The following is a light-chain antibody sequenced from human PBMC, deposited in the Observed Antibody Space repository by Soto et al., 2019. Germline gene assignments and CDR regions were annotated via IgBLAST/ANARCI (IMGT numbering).Light chain of an antibody. CDR3: QSYDSSFSRV. Sequence: QSVLTQPPSVSGAPGQRVTISCTGSSSNIGAVYDVHWYQQLPGTAPKLLIYGNSNRPSGVLDRFSGSKFGTSASLAITGLQAEDEADYYCQSYDSSFSRVFGTGTRSPS. V-gene: IGLV1-40*01. J-gene: IGLJ1*01. CDR1: SSNIGAVYD. CDR2: GNS.